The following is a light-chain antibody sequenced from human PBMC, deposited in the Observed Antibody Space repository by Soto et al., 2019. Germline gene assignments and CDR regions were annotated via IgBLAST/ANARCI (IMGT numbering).Light chain of an antibody. V-gene: IGKV1-5*03. J-gene: IGKJ1*01. CDR2: EVS. CDR3: QQYNSYSRA. Sequence: DIQMTQSPSTLSASVGDRVTITCRASQSISGLLAWYQQKPGKAPKLLSYEVSTLETVVPSRFSGSGSEKECTLTISSLQPDDFATYHCQQYNSYSRAFGQRTKVEIK. CDR1: QSISGL.